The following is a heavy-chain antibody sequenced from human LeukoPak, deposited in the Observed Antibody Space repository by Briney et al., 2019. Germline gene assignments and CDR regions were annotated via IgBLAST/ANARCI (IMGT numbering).Heavy chain of an antibody. CDR1: GGSFSGYY. D-gene: IGHD6-6*01. CDR2: IYYSGST. J-gene: IGHJ4*02. CDR3: ARGPLVSSQPFDY. V-gene: IGHV4-34*01. Sequence: SETLSLTCAVYGGSFSGYYWSWIRQPPGKGLEWIGSIYYSGSTYYNPSLKSRVTISVDTSKNQFSLKLSSVTAADTAVYYCARGPLVSSQPFDYWGQGTLVTVSS.